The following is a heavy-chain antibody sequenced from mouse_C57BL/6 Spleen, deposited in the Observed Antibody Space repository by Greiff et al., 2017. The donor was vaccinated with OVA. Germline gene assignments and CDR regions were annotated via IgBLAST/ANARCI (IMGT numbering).Heavy chain of an antibody. CDR1: GYTFTDYE. CDR3: TRSPSYAHYARDD. CDR2: IDPETGGT. J-gene: IGHJ4*01. D-gene: IGHD2-14*01. Sequence: QVQLQHSGAELVRPGASVTLSCKASGYTFTDYEMHWVKQTPVHGLEWIGAIDPETGGTAYNQKFKGKAILTADKSSSTAYMELRSLTSEDSAVYYCTRSPSYAHYARDDWGQGTADTVSS. V-gene: IGHV1-15*01.